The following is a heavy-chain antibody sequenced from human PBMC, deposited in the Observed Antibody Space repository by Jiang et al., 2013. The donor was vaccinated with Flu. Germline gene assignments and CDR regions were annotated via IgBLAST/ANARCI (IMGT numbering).Heavy chain of an antibody. V-gene: IGHV3-33*01. CDR1: GFTFSSYG. J-gene: IGHJ6*02. D-gene: IGHD6-6*01. CDR3: ARDHYSSSSNYYYYGMDV. CDR2: IWYDGSNK. Sequence: RLSCAASGFTFSSYGMHWVRQAPGKGLEWVAVIWYDGSNKYYADSVKGRFTISRDNSKNTLYLQMNSLRAEDTAVYYCARDHYSSSSNYYYYGMDVWGQGTTVTVSS.